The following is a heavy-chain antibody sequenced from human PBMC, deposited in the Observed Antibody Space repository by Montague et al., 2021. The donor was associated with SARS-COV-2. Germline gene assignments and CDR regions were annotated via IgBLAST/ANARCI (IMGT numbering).Heavy chain of an antibody. D-gene: IGHD5-18*01. CDR3: ARDTRIQLWFDRDYYYGMDV. CDR1: GDSVSSNSAA. J-gene: IGHJ6*02. Sequence: CAISGDSVSSNSAAWNWIRQSPSRGLEWLGRTYYRSKWYNDYAVSVKSRITINPDTSKNQFSLQLNSVTPEHTAVYYCARDTRIQLWFDRDYYYGMDVWGQGTTVTVSS. V-gene: IGHV6-1*01. CDR2: TYYRSKWYN.